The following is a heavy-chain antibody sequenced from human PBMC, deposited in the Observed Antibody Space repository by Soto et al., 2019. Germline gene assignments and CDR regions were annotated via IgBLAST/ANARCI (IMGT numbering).Heavy chain of an antibody. D-gene: IGHD3-22*01. J-gene: IGHJ4*02. Sequence: QVQLVESGGGVVQPGRSLRLSCAASGFTFSSYGMHWVRQAPGKGLEWVAVISYDGSNKYYADSVKGRLTFSRDNSKNTLYLQMNSLRAEDTAVYYCVRSGGYYDSSGYPQDWGQGTLVTVSS. CDR1: GFTFSSYG. CDR3: VRSGGYYDSSGYPQD. CDR2: ISYDGSNK. V-gene: IGHV3-30*03.